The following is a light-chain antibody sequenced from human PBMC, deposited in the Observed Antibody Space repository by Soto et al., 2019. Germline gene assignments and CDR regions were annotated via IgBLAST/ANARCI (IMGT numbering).Light chain of an antibody. CDR3: QPYGSSPLT. CDR1: QSVSSSY. Sequence: EIVLTQSPGTLSLSPGERATLSCRASQSVSSSYLAWYQQKPGQAPRFLIYGATTRASGIPDRFSGSGSGTDFTLTISRLEPEDFAVYYCQPYGSSPLTFGGGTKVEIK. CDR2: GAT. V-gene: IGKV3-20*01. J-gene: IGKJ4*01.